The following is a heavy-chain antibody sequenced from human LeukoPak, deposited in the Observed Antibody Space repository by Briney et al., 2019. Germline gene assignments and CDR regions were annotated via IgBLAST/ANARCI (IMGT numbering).Heavy chain of an antibody. J-gene: IGHJ3*02. CDR2: IKHDGDEK. Sequence: AGSLRLSCAASRFTLSGYWMSWVRRAPGKGREWGANIKHDGDEKYYVDSVKGRFTISRDNAKTSAYLQIEGLRSEDRALYYCAKELSVSAIDDALYTWGQGTMVSASS. CDR1: RFTLSGYW. CDR3: AKELSVSAIDDALYT. D-gene: IGHD3-3*01. V-gene: IGHV3-7*04.